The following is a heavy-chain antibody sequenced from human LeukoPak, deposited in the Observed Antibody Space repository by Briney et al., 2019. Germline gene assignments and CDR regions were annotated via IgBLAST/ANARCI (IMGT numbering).Heavy chain of an antibody. V-gene: IGHV1-2*02. CDR3: ARDAGFWSGYYAAEYFQH. CDR1: GYTFTGYY. D-gene: IGHD3-3*01. Sequence: GASVKVSCKASGYTFTGYYMHWVRQAPGQGLEWMGWINPNSGGTNYAQKFQGRVTMTRDTSISTAYMELSRLRSDDTAVYYCARDAGFWSGYYAAEYFQHWGQGTLVTVSS. J-gene: IGHJ1*01. CDR2: INPNSGGT.